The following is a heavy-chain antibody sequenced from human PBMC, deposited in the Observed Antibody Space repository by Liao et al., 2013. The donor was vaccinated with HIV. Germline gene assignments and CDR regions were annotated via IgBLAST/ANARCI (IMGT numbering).Heavy chain of an antibody. CDR3: ARDPSSRINAFDI. D-gene: IGHD6-13*01. Sequence: QVQLQESGPGLVKPSQTLSLTCTVSGASISSTDFYWTWIRQPPGKGLEWIGYIYYSGSTNYNPSLKSRVTISVDTSKNHFSLKLSSVTAADTAVYYCARDPSSRINAFDIWGQGTMVTVSS. J-gene: IGHJ3*02. V-gene: IGHV4-61*03. CDR1: GASISSTDFY. CDR2: IYYSGST.